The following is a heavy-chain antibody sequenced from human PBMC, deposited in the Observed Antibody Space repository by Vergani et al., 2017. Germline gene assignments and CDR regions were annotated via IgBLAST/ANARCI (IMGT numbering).Heavy chain of an antibody. J-gene: IGHJ4*02. Sequence: QVKLQESGPGLLKPSQTLSLTCTVSGESIRSGSHYWSWIRQPAGEGPEWIGHIHTGGSTDLNPSFKSRFSISVDTSKSQFSLKLNSVTVADTAVYYCARSRPYCTSGSCPAIWGQGTLVTVSS. CDR1: GESIRSGSHY. V-gene: IGHV4-61*02. CDR3: ARSRPYCTSGSCPAI. CDR2: IHTGGST. D-gene: IGHD2-15*01.